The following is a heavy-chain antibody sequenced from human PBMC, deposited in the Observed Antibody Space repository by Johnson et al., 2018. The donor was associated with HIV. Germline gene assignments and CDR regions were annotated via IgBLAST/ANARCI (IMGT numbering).Heavy chain of an antibody. CDR3: ARDEPYNLNAFDI. CDR1: GFTVSSNY. V-gene: IGHV3-66*01. Sequence: VQLVESGGGLVQPGGSLRLSCAASGFTVSSNYMSWVRQAPGKGLERVSVIYSGGSTYYADSVKGRFTISRDNSKNTLYLQMNSLRAGDTAVYYCARDEPYNLNAFDIWGQGTMVTVSS. D-gene: IGHD5-24*01. J-gene: IGHJ3*02. CDR2: IYSGGST.